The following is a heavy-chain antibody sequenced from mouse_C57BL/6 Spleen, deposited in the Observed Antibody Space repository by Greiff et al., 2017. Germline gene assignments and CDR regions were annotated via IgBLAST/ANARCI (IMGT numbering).Heavy chain of an antibody. CDR3: ARSLYYGSRDYAMDY. D-gene: IGHD1-1*01. J-gene: IGHJ4*01. CDR2: IYPGSGST. V-gene: IGHV1-55*01. CDR1: GYTFTSYW. Sequence: QVQLQQPGAELVKPGASVKMSCKASGYTFTSYWITWVKQRPGQGLEWIGDIYPGSGSTNYNEKFKSKATLTVDTSSSTAYMQLSSLTSEDSAVYYCARSLYYGSRDYAMDYWGQGTSVTVSS.